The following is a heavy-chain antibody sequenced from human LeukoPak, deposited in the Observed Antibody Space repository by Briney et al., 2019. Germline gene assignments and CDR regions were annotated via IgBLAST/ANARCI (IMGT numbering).Heavy chain of an antibody. Sequence: EASVKVSCKASGGTFSSYAISWVRQAPGQGLEWLGRIIPILGIANYAQKFQGRVTITADKSTSTAYMELSSLRSEDTAVYYCAREPAGGGDLDYWGQGTLVTVSS. J-gene: IGHJ4*02. V-gene: IGHV1-69*04. D-gene: IGHD3-16*01. CDR2: IIPILGIA. CDR1: GGTFSSYA. CDR3: AREPAGGGDLDY.